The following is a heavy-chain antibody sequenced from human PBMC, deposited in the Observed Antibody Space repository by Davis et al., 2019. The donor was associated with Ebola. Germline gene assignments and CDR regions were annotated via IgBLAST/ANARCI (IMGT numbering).Heavy chain of an antibody. CDR3: AREAIVVVPAGFDY. CDR2: ISSSGSTK. V-gene: IGHV3-48*03. Sequence: GESLKISCAASGFTFSSYEMNWVRQAPGKGLEWVSYISSSGSTKYYADSVKGRFTMSRDNAKNSLYLQMNSLRAEDTAVYYCAREAIVVVPAGFDYWGQGTLVTVSS. J-gene: IGHJ4*02. CDR1: GFTFSSYE. D-gene: IGHD2-2*01.